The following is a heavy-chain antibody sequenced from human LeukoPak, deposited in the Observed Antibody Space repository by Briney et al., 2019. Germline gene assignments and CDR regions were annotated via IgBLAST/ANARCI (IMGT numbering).Heavy chain of an antibody. CDR2: IDPSDSYT. J-gene: IGHJ5*02. CDR3: ARHPSTVDYGGWFDP. D-gene: IGHD4/OR15-4a*01. CDR1: GYSFTSYW. V-gene: IGHV5-10-1*01. Sequence: GESLTISCKGSGYSFTSYWISWVRQMPGKGLEWMGRIDPSDSYTNYSPSFQGHVTISADKSISTAYLQWSSLKASDTAMYYCARHPSTVDYGGWFDPWGQGTLVTVSS.